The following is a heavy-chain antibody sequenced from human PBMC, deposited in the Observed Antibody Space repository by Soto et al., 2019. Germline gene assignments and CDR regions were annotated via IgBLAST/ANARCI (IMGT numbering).Heavy chain of an antibody. J-gene: IGHJ6*02. V-gene: IGHV1-8*01. CDR2: MNPNSGNT. Sequence: ASVKVSCKASGYTFTSYDINWVRQATGQGLEWMGWMNPNSGNTGYAQNFRGRVTMTRDTSTSTVYMELSSLTSEDTAVYYCARDHRIQYDSKGYYGLDVWGQGTTVTVSS. CDR1: GYTFTSYD. D-gene: IGHD3-3*01. CDR3: ARDHRIQYDSKGYYGLDV.